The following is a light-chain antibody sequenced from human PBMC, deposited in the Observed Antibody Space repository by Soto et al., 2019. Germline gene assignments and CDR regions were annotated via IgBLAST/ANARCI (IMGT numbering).Light chain of an antibody. V-gene: IGKV3-15*01. J-gene: IGKJ2*01. CDR2: SAS. CDR3: QQYKEVPFT. CDR1: QALDNT. Sequence: ETVMTQSPATLSVSPGDRATLSCRASQALDNTLAWYQQRPGQAPTLLIYSASTRATGVPARFSGSGSGTEFTLTISSLQPEDGAMYYCQQYKEVPFTFGQGTNLEIK.